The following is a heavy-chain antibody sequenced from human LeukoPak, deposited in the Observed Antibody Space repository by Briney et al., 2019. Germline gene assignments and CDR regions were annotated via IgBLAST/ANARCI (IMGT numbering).Heavy chain of an antibody. V-gene: IGHV4-34*01. CDR3: ARGPVRYCSGGSCYRRHAFDI. J-gene: IGHJ3*02. D-gene: IGHD2-15*01. CDR1: GGSFSGYY. CDR2: INHSGST. Sequence: SETLSLTCAVYGGSFSGYYWSWIRQPPGKGLEWIGEINHSGSTNYNPSLKSRVTISVDTSKNQFSLKLSSVTAADTAVYYCARGPVRYCSGGSCYRRHAFDIWGQGTMVTVSS.